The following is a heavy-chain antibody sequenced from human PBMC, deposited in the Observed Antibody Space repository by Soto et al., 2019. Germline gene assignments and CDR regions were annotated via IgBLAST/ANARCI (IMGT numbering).Heavy chain of an antibody. Sequence: ASVKVSCKASDYTFRNYGISWVRQAPGQGLEWMGWISTYNGNTNYAQKFQDRVTMTTDTSTSTAYMELRSLRSDDTAVYYCARDQKRRSGFPNSYFYYGMDVWGQGTTVTVSS. CDR1: DYTFRNYG. D-gene: IGHD3-10*01. CDR2: ISTYNGNT. CDR3: ARDQKRRSGFPNSYFYYGMDV. J-gene: IGHJ6*02. V-gene: IGHV1-18*01.